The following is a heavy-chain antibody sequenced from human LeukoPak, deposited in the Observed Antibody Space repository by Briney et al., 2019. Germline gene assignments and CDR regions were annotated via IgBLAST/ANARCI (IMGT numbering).Heavy chain of an antibody. D-gene: IGHD3-9*01. V-gene: IGHV1-8*01. CDR1: GYTFTSYD. CDR3: ARRPGAYYDILTGPGPSDY. Sequence: ASVKVSCKASGYTFTSYDINWVRQATGQGLEWMGWMNPNSGNTGYAQKFQGRVTMTRNTSISTAYMELSSLRSEDTAVYYCARRPGAYYDILTGPGPSDYWGQGTLVTVSS. CDR2: MNPNSGNT. J-gene: IGHJ4*02.